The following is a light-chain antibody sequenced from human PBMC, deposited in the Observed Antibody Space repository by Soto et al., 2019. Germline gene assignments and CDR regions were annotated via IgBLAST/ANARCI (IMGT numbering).Light chain of an antibody. CDR2: GAS. V-gene: IGKV3-15*01. Sequence: EIVLTPSPGTLSLSPGESATLSCRASQSVSTRYLAWYQQRPGQAPRLLIYGASTRATGVPARFSGSRSGTEFTLTINSLQSEDFAVYYCQHYINWRRTFAQGAKVDIK. CDR1: QSVSTRY. CDR3: QHYINWRRT. J-gene: IGKJ1*01.